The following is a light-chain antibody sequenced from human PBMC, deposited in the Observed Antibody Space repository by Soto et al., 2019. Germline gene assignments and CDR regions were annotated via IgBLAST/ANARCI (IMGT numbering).Light chain of an antibody. CDR3: QEYNAWPPGT. CDR2: DAS. CDR1: QGVKNH. Sequence: EIGLTQSPATLSASSGEGITLSCRASQGVKNHLAWYQHKPGQAPRLLFYDASIRATGIPARFSAGGSGTEFTLVISSLQSEDAAVYYCQEYNAWPPGTFGQGTKV. V-gene: IGKV3D-15*01. J-gene: IGKJ1*01.